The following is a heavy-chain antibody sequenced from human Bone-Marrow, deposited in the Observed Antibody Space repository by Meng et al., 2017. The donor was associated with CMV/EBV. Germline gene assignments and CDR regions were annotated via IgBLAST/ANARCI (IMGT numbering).Heavy chain of an antibody. CDR2: ISGGGGNT. CDR3: AKLPYSGSYEFVY. J-gene: IGHJ4*02. D-gene: IGHD1-26*01. CDR1: GFTFSDFP. Sequence: EVQLLESGGNLVQSGGSLRLSCAASGFTFSDFPMSWVRQAPGKGLEWVSGISGGGGNTHYADSVKGRFIVSRDNSRNTLYLQMSSLRAEDTALYYCAKLPYSGSYEFVYWGQGTLVTVSS. V-gene: IGHV3-23*01.